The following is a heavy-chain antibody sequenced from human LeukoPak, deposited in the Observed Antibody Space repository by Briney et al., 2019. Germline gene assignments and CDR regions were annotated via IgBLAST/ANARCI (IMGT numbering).Heavy chain of an antibody. J-gene: IGHJ6*02. CDR3: ARAAWGEQLVPRYYGMDV. Sequence: SETLSLTCTVSGGSISSYYWSWIRQPPGKGLEWIGYIYYSGSTNYNPSLKSRVTISVDTSKNQFSLKLSSVTAADTAVYYCARAAWGEQLVPRYYGMDVWGQGTTVIVSS. V-gene: IGHV4-59*01. CDR1: GGSISSYY. D-gene: IGHD6-13*01. CDR2: IYYSGST.